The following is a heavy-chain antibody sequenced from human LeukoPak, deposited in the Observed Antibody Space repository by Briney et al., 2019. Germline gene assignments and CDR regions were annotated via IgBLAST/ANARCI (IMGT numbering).Heavy chain of an antibody. CDR3: ARVPPSAHQMLSSDY. Sequence: SVKVSCKASGGTFSSYAISWVRQAPGQGLEWMGRIIPILGIANYAQKFQGRVTITADKSTSTAYMELSSLRSEDTAVYYCARVPPSAHQMLSSDYWGQGTQVTVSS. CDR2: IIPILGIA. J-gene: IGHJ4*02. D-gene: IGHD2-2*01. V-gene: IGHV1-69*04. CDR1: GGTFSSYA.